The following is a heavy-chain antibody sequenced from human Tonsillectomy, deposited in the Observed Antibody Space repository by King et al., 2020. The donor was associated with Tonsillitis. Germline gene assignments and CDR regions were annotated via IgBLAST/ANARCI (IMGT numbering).Heavy chain of an antibody. CDR1: GFTVIISD. CDR2: IYICGNT. Sequence: VQLVESVGGLVQPGGSLMLSCAACGFTVIISDMSGVRQAPGKGLDWGSFIYICGNTYYADSVKGRFTISRDNSENTLYLQMRSLRAEDTAVYYCARGVWFGELLGYWGQGTLVTVST. D-gene: IGHD3-10*01. CDR3: ARGVWFGELLGY. V-gene: IGHV3-66*01. J-gene: IGHJ4*02.